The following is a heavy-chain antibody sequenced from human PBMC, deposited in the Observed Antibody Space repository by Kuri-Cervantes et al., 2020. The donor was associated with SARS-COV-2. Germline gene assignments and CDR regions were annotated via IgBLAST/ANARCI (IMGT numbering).Heavy chain of an antibody. D-gene: IGHD2-2*01. CDR2: IYPSDSDN. V-gene: IGHV5-51*01. Sequence: GESLKISCKGSGYSFTSYWIGWVRQMPGKGLEWMGIIYPSDSDNRYSPSFQGQITISADKYISPAYLQWSSLKASYTAMYYCTRRPAVYGMDVWGQGTTVTVSS. CDR1: GYSFTSYW. J-gene: IGHJ6*02. CDR3: TRRPAVYGMDV.